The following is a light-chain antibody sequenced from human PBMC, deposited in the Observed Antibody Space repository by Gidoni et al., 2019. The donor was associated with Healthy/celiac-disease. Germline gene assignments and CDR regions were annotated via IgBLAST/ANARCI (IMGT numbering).Light chain of an antibody. CDR2: GAS. Sequence: EIVLTQSPGTLLLSPGERATLSCRASQSVSSSYLAWYQQKPGQAPRLLIYGASSRATGIPDRFSGSGSGTDFTLTISRLEPEDFAVYYCQQYGSSPPELTFGGGTKVEIK. V-gene: IGKV3-20*01. J-gene: IGKJ4*01. CDR3: QQYGSSPPELT. CDR1: QSVSSSY.